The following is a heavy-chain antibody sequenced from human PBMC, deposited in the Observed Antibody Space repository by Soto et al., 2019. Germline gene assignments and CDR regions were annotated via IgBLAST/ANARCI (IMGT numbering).Heavy chain of an antibody. D-gene: IGHD3-10*01. CDR3: THSCVTYYYGTGNDYAMNH. Sequence: QITLKESGPTLVKTTQTLTLTCTFSGFSLSTSGVGVGWIRQPPGKALECLALIYGNDDKRYSPSMKNRLTITKDTSKNQVVITMTNMDPVYTATYYCTHSCVTYYYGTGNDYAMNHWGQGTLVTVSS. J-gene: IGHJ4*02. CDR1: GFSLSTSGVG. CDR2: IYGNDDK. V-gene: IGHV2-5*01.